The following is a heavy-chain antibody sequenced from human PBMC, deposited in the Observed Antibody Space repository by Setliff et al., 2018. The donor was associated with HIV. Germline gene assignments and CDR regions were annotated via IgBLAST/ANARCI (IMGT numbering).Heavy chain of an antibody. D-gene: IGHD6-19*01. V-gene: IGHV3-23*01. Sequence: PGGSLRLSCSASGFTFSSYSMNWVRQAPGKGLEWVSYISSSGGSTYYADSVKGRFTISRDNSKNTLYLQMNSLRAEDTAVYYCAGEPSIAVAEYFQHWGQGTLVTVSS. CDR3: AGEPSIAVAEYFQH. J-gene: IGHJ1*01. CDR1: GFTFSSYS. CDR2: ISSSGGST.